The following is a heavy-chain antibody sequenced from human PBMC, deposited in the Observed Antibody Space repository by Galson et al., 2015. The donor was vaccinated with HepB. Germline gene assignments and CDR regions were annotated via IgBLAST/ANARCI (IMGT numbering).Heavy chain of an antibody. CDR1: GFTVSSNY. J-gene: IGHJ4*02. Sequence: SLRLSCAASGFTVSSNYMIWVRQAPGRGLEWVSIIYNDGTTHYADSVKGRFTISRDNAKNSLYLQMNSLRAEDTAVYYCASGYYYDSSGYDYWGQGTLVTVSS. CDR2: IYNDGTT. CDR3: ASGYYYDSSGYDY. D-gene: IGHD3-22*01. V-gene: IGHV3-53*01.